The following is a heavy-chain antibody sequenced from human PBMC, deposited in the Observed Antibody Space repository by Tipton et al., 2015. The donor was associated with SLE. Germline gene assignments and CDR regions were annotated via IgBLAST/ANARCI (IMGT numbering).Heavy chain of an antibody. Sequence: QSGAEVKKPGASVKVSCKASGYTFTSYGISWVRQAPGQGLEWMGIIYPGDSDTRYSPSFQGQVTISADKSISTAYLQWSSLKASDTSMYYCASHYDFWSGYPDAFDIWGQGTMVTVSS. V-gene: IGHV5-51*01. J-gene: IGHJ3*02. CDR1: GYTFTSYG. CDR3: ASHYDFWSGYPDAFDI. D-gene: IGHD3-3*01. CDR2: IYPGDSDT.